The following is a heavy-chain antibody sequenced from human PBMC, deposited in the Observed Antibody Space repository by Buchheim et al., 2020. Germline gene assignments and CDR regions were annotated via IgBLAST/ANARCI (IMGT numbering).Heavy chain of an antibody. Sequence: VQLVESGGGLVQPGGSLRLSCAASGFTFSSYGMHWVRQAPGKGLEWVAVISYDGSNKYYADSVKGRFTISRDNSKNTLYLQMNSLRAEDTAVYYCAGYCSGGSCYSEGDYWGQGTL. J-gene: IGHJ4*02. D-gene: IGHD2-15*01. CDR2: ISYDGSNK. CDR3: AGYCSGGSCYSEGDY. CDR1: GFTFSSYG. V-gene: IGHV3-30*03.